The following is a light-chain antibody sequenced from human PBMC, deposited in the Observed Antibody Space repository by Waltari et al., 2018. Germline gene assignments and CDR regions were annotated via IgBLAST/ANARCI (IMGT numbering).Light chain of an antibody. CDR1: SSDIGGYNY. CDR2: DVS. CDR3: SSYIDSSTLEL. V-gene: IGLV2-14*03. Sequence: QSALTQPASVSGSPGQSITISCTGTSSDIGGYNYVSWYQQVPVKAPKLIIYDVSNRPSGVSSRFSGSKSGNTASLTISWLQAEDEANYYCSSYIDSSTLELFGGGTSLTVL. J-gene: IGLJ2*01.